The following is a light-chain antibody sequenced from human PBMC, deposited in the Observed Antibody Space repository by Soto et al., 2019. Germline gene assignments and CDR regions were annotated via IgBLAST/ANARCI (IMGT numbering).Light chain of an antibody. V-gene: IGKV1-39*01. CDR1: QSVSST. J-gene: IGKJ2*01. Sequence: EIQMTQSPASLSASGGDRATISCRASQSVSSTLTWYQQKPGKAPKLLIYGASTWASGIPSRFSGSGSGTDFTLTISSLHPEDFEDYYCHQNDRALRTFGHGTKVEI. CDR2: GAS. CDR3: HQNDRALRT.